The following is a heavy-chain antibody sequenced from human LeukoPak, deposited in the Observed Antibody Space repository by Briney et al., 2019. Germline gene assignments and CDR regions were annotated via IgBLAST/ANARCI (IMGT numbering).Heavy chain of an antibody. D-gene: IGHD2-2*01. Sequence: GGSLRLSYAASGFTFSSYGMHWVRQAPGKGLEWVAVISYDGSNKYYADSVKGRFTISRDNSKNTLYLQMNSLRAEDTAVYYCAKALPAAAYYYYGMDVWGQGTTVTVSS. CDR1: GFTFSSYG. CDR3: AKALPAAAYYYYGMDV. J-gene: IGHJ6*02. V-gene: IGHV3-30*18. CDR2: ISYDGSNK.